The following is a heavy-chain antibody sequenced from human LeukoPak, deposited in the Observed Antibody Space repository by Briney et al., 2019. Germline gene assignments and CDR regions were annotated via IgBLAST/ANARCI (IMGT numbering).Heavy chain of an antibody. Sequence: PGGSLRLSCAASGFPFSNFGMSWVRQAPGKGLEWVGRIKSKTDGGTTDYAAPVKGRFYISRDDSKNTLFLQMRSLKTEDTAVYYCTTDNNYGDYGLDYWAQGTLVSVSS. CDR1: GFPFSNFG. CDR2: IKSKTDGGTT. V-gene: IGHV3-15*05. CDR3: TTDNNYGDYGLDY. D-gene: IGHD4-17*01. J-gene: IGHJ4*02.